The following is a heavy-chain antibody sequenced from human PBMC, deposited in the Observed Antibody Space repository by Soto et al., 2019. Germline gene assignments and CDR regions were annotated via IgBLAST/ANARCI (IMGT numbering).Heavy chain of an antibody. V-gene: IGHV1-69*13. J-gene: IGHJ4*02. CDR1: GGTFSSYA. CDR3: ACNHRGVIIAY. CDR2: FIPIFGTA. Sequence: SVKLSCKASGGTFSSYAISWVLQAPGQGLEWMGGFIPIFGTANYAQKFQGRVSITADESTSTAYMELSSLRSQDTDVYYCACNHRGVIIAYWGKGTLGTVSS. D-gene: IGHD2-21*01.